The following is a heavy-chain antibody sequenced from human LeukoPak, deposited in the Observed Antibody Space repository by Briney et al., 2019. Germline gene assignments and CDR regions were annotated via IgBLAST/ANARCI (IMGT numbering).Heavy chain of an antibody. D-gene: IGHD3-10*01. J-gene: IGHJ4*02. CDR1: GGSFSGYY. CDR3: ARTLYYGSGSYMYYFDY. Sequence: SETLSLTCAVYGGSFSGYYWSWSRQPPGKGLGWIGEINHSGSTNYNPSLKSQVTISVDPSKNQFSLKLSSVTAADTAVYYCARTLYYGSGSYMYYFDYWGQGTLVTVSS. CDR2: INHSGST. V-gene: IGHV4-34*01.